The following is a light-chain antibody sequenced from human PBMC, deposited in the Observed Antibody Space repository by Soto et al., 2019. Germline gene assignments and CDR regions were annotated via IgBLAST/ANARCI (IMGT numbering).Light chain of an antibody. CDR3: HQLKSYPLT. CDR1: QGINRY. CDR2: AAS. Sequence: DIQLTQSPSFLSASVGDRVTITCRASQGINRYVAWYQQKSGKAPKLLIYAASTLQIGVPSRFSGSGSGTEFTLTISSLQPEDFAIYHCHQLKSYPLTFGGGTKVEIK. V-gene: IGKV1-9*01. J-gene: IGKJ4*01.